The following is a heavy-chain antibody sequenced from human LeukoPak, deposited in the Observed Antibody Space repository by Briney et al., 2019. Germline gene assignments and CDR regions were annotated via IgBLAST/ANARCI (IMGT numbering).Heavy chain of an antibody. Sequence: KPSETLSLTCTVSGGSISSGTYYWGWIRQPPGKGLEWIGSIYHSGSTYYNPSLKSRVTISVDTSKNQFSLKLSSLTAADTAVYYCARVSYDILTGYRQFDLWGQGTLVTVSS. V-gene: IGHV4-39*07. D-gene: IGHD3-9*01. J-gene: IGHJ5*02. CDR1: GGSISSGTYY. CDR3: ARVSYDILTGYRQFDL. CDR2: IYHSGST.